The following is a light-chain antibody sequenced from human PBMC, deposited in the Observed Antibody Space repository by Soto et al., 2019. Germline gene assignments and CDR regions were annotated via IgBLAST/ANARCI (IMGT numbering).Light chain of an antibody. CDR2: EVS. CDR3: SSYTSSSTLV. Sequence: QSALTQPASVSGSPGQSITVSCTGTSSDVGGYDYVSWYQQHPGKAPKLMIYEVSNRPSGVSNRFSGSKSGNTASLTISGLQADDEAVYYCSSYTSSSTLVFGGGTKVTVL. V-gene: IGLV2-14*01. J-gene: IGLJ3*02. CDR1: SSDVGGYDY.